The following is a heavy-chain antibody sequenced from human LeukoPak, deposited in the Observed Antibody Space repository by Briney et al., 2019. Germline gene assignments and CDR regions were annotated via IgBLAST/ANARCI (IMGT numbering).Heavy chain of an antibody. Sequence: GGSLRLSCTASGFTFGDYAMSWVRQAPGKGLEWVGFIRSKAYGETTEYAASVKGRFTISRDDSKSIAYLQMNSLKTEDTAVYYCTRDSDFWSGFLLDYWGQGNLVTVSS. CDR2: IRSKAYGETT. J-gene: IGHJ4*02. CDR1: GFTFGDYA. D-gene: IGHD3-3*01. CDR3: TRDSDFWSGFLLDY. V-gene: IGHV3-49*04.